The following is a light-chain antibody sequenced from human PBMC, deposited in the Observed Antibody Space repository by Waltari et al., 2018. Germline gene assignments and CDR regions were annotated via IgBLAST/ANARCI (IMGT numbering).Light chain of an antibody. CDR3: LQYSNWYRT. CDR1: QRITTT. J-gene: IGKJ1*01. Sequence: IVMTQSPATLSVSPGETATLSCRANQRITTTLAWVQQKPGQAPRLLIYDASSRATGIPDRFSGGGSATDFTLTISSLQSADFAVYYCLQYSNWYRTFGPGTKVEIK. CDR2: DAS. V-gene: IGKV3-15*01.